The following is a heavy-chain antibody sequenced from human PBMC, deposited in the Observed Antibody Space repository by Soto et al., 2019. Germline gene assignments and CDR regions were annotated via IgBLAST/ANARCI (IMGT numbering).Heavy chain of an antibody. V-gene: IGHV4-59*08. Sequence: SETLSLTCTVSGGSISSYYWSWIRQPPGKGLEWIGYIYYSGSTNYNPSLKSRVTISVDTSKNQFSLKLSSVTAADTAVYYCARSLRFLDWFDPWGQGTLVTVSS. CDR3: ARSLRFLDWFDP. CDR2: IYYSGST. J-gene: IGHJ5*02. CDR1: GGSISSYY. D-gene: IGHD3-3*01.